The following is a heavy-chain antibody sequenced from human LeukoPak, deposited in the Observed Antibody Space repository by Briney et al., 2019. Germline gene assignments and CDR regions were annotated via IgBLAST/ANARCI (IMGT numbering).Heavy chain of an antibody. D-gene: IGHD6-13*01. J-gene: IGHJ6*02. CDR1: GFIFSNFA. CDR2: IGANGDT. Sequence: PGGSLRLSCAASGFIFSNFAMNWVRQAPGKGLEWVSAIGANGDTFYADSVKGRFTISRDNSKNTLYLQMNSLKAEDTAVYYCAKRQRLVKVYYGMDVWGQGTTVTVSS. V-gene: IGHV3-23*01. CDR3: AKRQRLVKVYYGMDV.